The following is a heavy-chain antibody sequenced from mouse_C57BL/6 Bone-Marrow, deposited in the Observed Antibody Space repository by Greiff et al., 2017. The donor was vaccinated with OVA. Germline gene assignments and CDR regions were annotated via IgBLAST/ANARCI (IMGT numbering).Heavy chain of an antibody. D-gene: IGHD4-1*01. Sequence: EVQLVESGGDLVKPGGSLKLSCAASGFTFSSYGMSWVRPTPDKRLEWVATISSGGSYPYYPDSVQGRFTISRYNAKNTLYLQMSSLKSEATSMYSCARHEDWDYFAYWGPGPTLTVSS. CDR2: ISSGGSYP. CDR3: ARHEDWDYFAY. J-gene: IGHJ2*01. CDR1: GFTFSSYG. V-gene: IGHV5-6*01.